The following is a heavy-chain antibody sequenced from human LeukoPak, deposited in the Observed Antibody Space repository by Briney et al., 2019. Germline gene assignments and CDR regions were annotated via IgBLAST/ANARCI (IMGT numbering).Heavy chain of an antibody. D-gene: IGHD6-13*01. CDR3: ARGVTSSGWYPWS. CDR1: GFTFSSYS. Sequence: HPGGSLRLSCAASGFTFSSYSMNWVRQAPGKGLEWVSSISSSSTSIYYADSVKGRFTISRDNAKNSLYLQMSSLRAEDTAVYYCARGVTSSGWYPWSWGQGTLVTVSS. V-gene: IGHV3-21*01. J-gene: IGHJ5*02. CDR2: ISSSSTSI.